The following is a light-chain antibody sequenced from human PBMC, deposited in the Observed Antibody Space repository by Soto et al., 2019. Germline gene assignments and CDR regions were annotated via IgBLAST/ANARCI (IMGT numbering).Light chain of an antibody. V-gene: IGKV3-15*01. Sequence: EIVMTQSPATLSVSPGERATLSCRASQSVSSNLAWYQQKPGQAPRPLIYGASTRATGIPARFSGSGSGTEFTLTISSLPSEDFAVYYCQQYNNWPPYTFGQGTKLEIK. CDR2: GAS. CDR3: QQYNNWPPYT. J-gene: IGKJ2*01. CDR1: QSVSSN.